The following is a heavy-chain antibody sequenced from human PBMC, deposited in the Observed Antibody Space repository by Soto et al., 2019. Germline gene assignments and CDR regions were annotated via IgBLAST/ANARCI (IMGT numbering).Heavy chain of an antibody. CDR1: GFTVTNVR. CDR2: IKSKTDGGTT. Sequence: EVQLVESGGGLVEPGGSLRLSCAVSGFTVTNVRMTWVRQVPGKGLEWVGRIKSKTDGGTTDYAAPVNGRFFVSRDESENTLSLQMDSLKTEDTGVYYCATEGASGGSPAYYFDNWGQGTLVTVS. V-gene: IGHV3-15*07. J-gene: IGHJ4*02. CDR3: ATEGASGGSPAYYFDN. D-gene: IGHD1-26*01.